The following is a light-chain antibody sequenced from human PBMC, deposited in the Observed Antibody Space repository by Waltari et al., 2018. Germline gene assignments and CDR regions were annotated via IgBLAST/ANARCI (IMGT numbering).Light chain of an antibody. CDR2: DNN. J-gene: IGLJ3*02. CDR1: NSNIGNNY. V-gene: IGLV1-51*01. CDR3: AIWDSSLNAIV. Sequence: QSVLTQPPSVSAAPGQKVTISCSGTNSNIGNNYVAWYQQLPGTAPKLLIYDNNKRPSGIPDRFSGSKSGRTATLANSGLQTGDEADYSCAIWDSSLNAIVFGGGTKLTVL.